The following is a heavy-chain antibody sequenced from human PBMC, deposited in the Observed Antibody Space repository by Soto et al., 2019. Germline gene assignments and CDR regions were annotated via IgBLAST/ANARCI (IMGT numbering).Heavy chain of an antibody. Sequence: HPGGSLRLSCAASGFTFSSYAMSWVRQAPGKGLEWVSAISGSGGSTYYADSVKGRFTISRDNSKNTLYLQMNSLRAEDTAVYYCAKTDENREYDYVWEAPLFDYWGQGTLVTVSS. V-gene: IGHV3-23*01. J-gene: IGHJ4*02. CDR3: AKTDENREYDYVWEAPLFDY. D-gene: IGHD3-16*01. CDR2: ISGSGGST. CDR1: GFTFSSYA.